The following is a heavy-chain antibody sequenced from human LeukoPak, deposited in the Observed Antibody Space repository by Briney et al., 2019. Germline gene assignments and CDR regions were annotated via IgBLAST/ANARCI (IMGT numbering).Heavy chain of an antibody. CDR3: TTGHDYSNY. V-gene: IGHV3-15*01. CDR1: GCTFSNAW. Sequence: GGSLGLSCSASGCTFSNAWMSWVRRAPGKGREWVGRITSKTDGGATDYAAPVKGRFTISRDDSKNTLYLQMKSLKIEDTAVYYCTTGHDYSNYWGQRTLVTVSS. D-gene: IGHD4-11*01. CDR2: ITSKTDGGAT. J-gene: IGHJ4*02.